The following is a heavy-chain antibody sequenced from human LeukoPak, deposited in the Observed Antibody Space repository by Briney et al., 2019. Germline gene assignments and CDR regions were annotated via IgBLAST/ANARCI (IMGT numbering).Heavy chain of an antibody. J-gene: IGHJ4*02. CDR1: GYTFASYG. V-gene: IGHV1-18*01. D-gene: IGHD3-10*01. Sequence: ASVKVSCKTSGYTFASYGVSWVRQAPGQGLEWMGWISVYNGNTIYAEKLQGRVTVTTDTSTTTAYMELRSLRSDDTAVYYCARAQTTGFGESIDYWGQGTLVTVSS. CDR3: ARAQTTGFGESIDY. CDR2: ISVYNGNT.